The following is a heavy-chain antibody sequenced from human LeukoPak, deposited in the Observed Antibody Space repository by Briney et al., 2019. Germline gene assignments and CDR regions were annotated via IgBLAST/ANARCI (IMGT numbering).Heavy chain of an antibody. J-gene: IGHJ4*02. CDR1: GFTFDDYA. V-gene: IGHV3-9*01. D-gene: IGHD3-22*01. CDR2: INWNSGSI. CDR3: AKDRYYDSSGTIDY. Sequence: GGSLRLSCAASGFTFDDYAMHWVRQAPGKGLEWVSGINWNSGSIGYADSVKGRFIISRDNAKNSLYLQMNSLRAEDTALYYCAKDRYYDSSGTIDYWGQGTLVTVSS.